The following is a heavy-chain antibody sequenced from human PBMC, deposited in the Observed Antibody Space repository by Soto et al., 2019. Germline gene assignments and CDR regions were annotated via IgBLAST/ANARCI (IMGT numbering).Heavy chain of an antibody. Sequence: QPGGSLRLSCAASGFTFTSYGMNWVRQAPGKGLEWLSYINNGYTTIYYADSVKSRFTISRDNSKNTLYLQMNSLRAEDTAVYYCAKPRYGSSTSCSYFDYWGQGTLVTVSS. J-gene: IGHJ4*02. V-gene: IGHV3-48*01. CDR2: INNGYTTI. CDR1: GFTFTSYG. D-gene: IGHD2-2*01. CDR3: AKPRYGSSTSCSYFDY.